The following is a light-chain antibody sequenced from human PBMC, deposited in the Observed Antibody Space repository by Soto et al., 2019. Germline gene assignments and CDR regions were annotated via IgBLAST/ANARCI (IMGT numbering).Light chain of an antibody. J-gene: IGLJ3*02. CDR3: SSDKSSSTWV. Sequence: QSVLTQPPSVSGSPGQSITISCTGSSSNVGGYHYVSWYQQHPGKAPKLMIYVVSNRPSGVSYRFSGSKSGNTASLTISGLEDEDEADYYCSSDKSSSTWVFGGGTKLTVL. CDR1: SSNVGGYHY. V-gene: IGLV2-14*01. CDR2: VVS.